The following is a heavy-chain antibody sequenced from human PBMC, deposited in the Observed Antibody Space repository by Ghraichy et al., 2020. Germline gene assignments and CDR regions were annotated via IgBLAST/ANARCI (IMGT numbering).Heavy chain of an antibody. CDR1: GFNFNYNA. V-gene: IGHV3-23*01. CDR2: LNGNGAAT. Sequence: GGSLRLSCVASGFNFNYNAMAWVRQAPGKGLEWVSTLNGNGAATHYADSVKGRFIISRDNARSTMSLEMNSLRAEDTAVYYCVKSLSITAPGMNWGQGTLVIVSS. D-gene: IGHD6-13*01. CDR3: VKSLSITAPGMN. J-gene: IGHJ4*01.